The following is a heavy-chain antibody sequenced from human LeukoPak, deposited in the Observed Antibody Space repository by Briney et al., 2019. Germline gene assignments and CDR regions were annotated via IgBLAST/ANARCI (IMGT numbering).Heavy chain of an antibody. V-gene: IGHV4-31*03. Sequence: SETLSLTCTVSGDFISSGGYYWSWIRQHPGKGLEWIGYIYHTWTTYYNPSLKSRVSLSVDTSKNQFSLKLSSVTAADTAVYYCARASTYLDNSGQGTLVAVSS. J-gene: IGHJ4*02. CDR3: ARASTYLDN. CDR2: IYHTWTT. CDR1: GDFISSGGYY.